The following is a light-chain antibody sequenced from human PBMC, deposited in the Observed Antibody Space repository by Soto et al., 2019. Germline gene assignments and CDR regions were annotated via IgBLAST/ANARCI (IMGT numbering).Light chain of an antibody. CDR3: QQYNNWPYT. CDR2: DAS. Sequence: EIMMTQSPATLSVSPGERAALSCRASQSVNSNFAWYQQKPGQAPRLLIYDASTRATDIPARFSGSWSGTEFTLTISSLQSEDFAVYYCQQYNNWPYTFGQGTKLEIK. V-gene: IGKV3-15*01. CDR1: QSVNSN. J-gene: IGKJ2*01.